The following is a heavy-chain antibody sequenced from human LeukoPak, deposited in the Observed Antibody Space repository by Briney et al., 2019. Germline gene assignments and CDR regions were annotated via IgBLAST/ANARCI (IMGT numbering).Heavy chain of an antibody. CDR2: IYYSGST. Sequence: SETLSLTCTVSGGSISSYYWNWIRQPPGKGLEWIGYIYYSGSTNYNPSLKSRVTMSVDTSKNQFSLNLRSVTAADTAVYYCARAREFTGSYSDAFDIWGQGTMVAVSS. CDR1: GGSISSYY. J-gene: IGHJ3*02. V-gene: IGHV4-59*01. CDR3: ARAREFTGSYSDAFDI. D-gene: IGHD1-26*01.